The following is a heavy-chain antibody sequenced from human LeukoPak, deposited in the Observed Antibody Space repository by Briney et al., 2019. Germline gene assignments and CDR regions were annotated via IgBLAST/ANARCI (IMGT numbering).Heavy chain of an antibody. CDR2: INAGNGNT. Sequence: ASVKVSCKASGYTFTSYGISWVRQAPGQGLEWMGWINAGNGNTKYPQKFQGRVTITRDTSASTAYMELSSLRSEDTAVYYCARMGPLYGSGSYLYYFDYWGQGTLVTVSS. D-gene: IGHD3-10*01. V-gene: IGHV1-18*01. CDR3: ARMGPLYGSGSYLYYFDY. J-gene: IGHJ4*02. CDR1: GYTFTSYG.